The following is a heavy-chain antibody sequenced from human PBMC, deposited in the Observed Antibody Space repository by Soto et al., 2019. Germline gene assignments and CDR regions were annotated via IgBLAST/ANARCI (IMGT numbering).Heavy chain of an antibody. V-gene: IGHV3-23*01. D-gene: IGHD3-22*01. CDR1: GFTFSSYA. Sequence: GGSLRLSCAASGFTFSSYAVSWVRQAPGKGPEWISSISGSGSTIYYADSVKGRFAISRDNSKNTLYLQMSILRAEDTAVYYCAKVFYYYDSSGYYYFDYWGQGTLVTVSS. CDR2: ISGSGSTI. CDR3: AKVFYYYDSSGYYYFDY. J-gene: IGHJ4*02.